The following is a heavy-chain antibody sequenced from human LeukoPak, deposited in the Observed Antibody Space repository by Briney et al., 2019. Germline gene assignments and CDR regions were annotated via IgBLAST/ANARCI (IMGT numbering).Heavy chain of an antibody. CDR3: AKDNSMVRGVITSNFDY. Sequence: GGFLRLSCAASGFTFSSYGMHWVRQAPGKGLEWVAVISYDGTNKYYADSVKGRFTISRDNSKNTLYLQMNSLRAEDTAVYYCAKDNSMVRGVITSNFDYWGQGTLVTVSS. D-gene: IGHD3-10*01. CDR2: ISYDGTNK. V-gene: IGHV3-30*18. CDR1: GFTFSSYG. J-gene: IGHJ4*02.